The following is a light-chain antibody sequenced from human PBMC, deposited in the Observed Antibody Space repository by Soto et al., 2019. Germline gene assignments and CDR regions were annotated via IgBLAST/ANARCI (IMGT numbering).Light chain of an antibody. Sequence: DIVLTQSPLCLPVTPGEPASISCRSSQSLLHSNGNIYLDWYLQKPGQSPQLLIYLGSIRASGDPDSFSGSVSGTDFTLKITRVDAEDVGVYYCMQAILAPRTFGLGTKVEIK. CDR2: LGS. J-gene: IGKJ1*01. CDR1: QSLLHSNGNIY. CDR3: MQAILAPRT. V-gene: IGKV2-28*01.